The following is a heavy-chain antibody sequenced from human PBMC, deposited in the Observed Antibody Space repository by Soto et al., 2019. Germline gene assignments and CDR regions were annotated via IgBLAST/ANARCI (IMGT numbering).Heavy chain of an antibody. V-gene: IGHV3-7*03. Sequence: VQLVQSGGTLVQPGGSLRLSCAASGLTISGHWLTWVRQTPGEGLQRVAAIKPDGSETFYVDSVKGRFTISRDNARNSLLMQMDSLRAEDPAVYYCTRRSSGMTYHAVFDFWGQGSLVTVPS. J-gene: IGHJ4*02. CDR3: TRRSSGMTYHAVFDF. D-gene: IGHD2-21*02. CDR1: GLTISGHW. CDR2: IKPDGSET.